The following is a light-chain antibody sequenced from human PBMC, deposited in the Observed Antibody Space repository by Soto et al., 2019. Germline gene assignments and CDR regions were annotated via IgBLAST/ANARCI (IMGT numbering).Light chain of an antibody. CDR1: QSVSIN. V-gene: IGKV3-15*01. J-gene: IGKJ1*01. CDR3: QQYNNWPPWT. Sequence: EIVMTQSPATLSVSPGERATLSCRASQSVSINLAWYQQKPGQAPRLLIYGASTRATGIPARFSGSGSGTEFTLTISSLQSEYFAIYYCQQYNNWPPWTVGQGTKVEIK. CDR2: GAS.